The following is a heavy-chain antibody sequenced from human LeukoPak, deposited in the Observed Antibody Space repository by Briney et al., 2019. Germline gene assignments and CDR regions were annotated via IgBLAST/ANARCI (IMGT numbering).Heavy chain of an antibody. CDR1: RGTFTSYA. CDR2: IIPIFGTA. Sequence: SVKVSFTASRGTFTSYAISWVRQAPGQGLEWMGGIIPIFGTANYAQEFQGRVTITTDESTSTAYMELSSLRAEDTAVYYCARDSRGPEDWGQGTLVTVSS. J-gene: IGHJ4*02. CDR3: ARDSRGPED. V-gene: IGHV1-69*05.